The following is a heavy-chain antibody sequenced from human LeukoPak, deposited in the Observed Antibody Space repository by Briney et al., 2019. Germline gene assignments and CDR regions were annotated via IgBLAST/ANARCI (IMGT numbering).Heavy chain of an antibody. CDR3: ASRTSYWYFDL. J-gene: IGHJ2*01. V-gene: IGHV3-48*03. D-gene: IGHD2-2*01. CDR2: ISSSGIPI. Sequence: GGPLRLSWAASGITFSSYQANWVPQAPGKGLECVRYISSSGIPIYYADSVKGRFTFSRDNAKNSVYLQMHSLRAEDTAVYYCASRTSYWYFDLWGRGTLVTVSS. CDR1: GITFSSYQ.